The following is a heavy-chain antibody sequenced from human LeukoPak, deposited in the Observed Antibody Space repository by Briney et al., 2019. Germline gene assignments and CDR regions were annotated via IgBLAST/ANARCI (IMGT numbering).Heavy chain of an antibody. CDR2: INHSGST. CDR3: ARRKAYYYGSGSYSGYYYYYYMDV. Sequence: SETQTLTCAVYGGSFSGYYCSWIRQPPGKGPEWIGEINHSGSTNYNPPLKSRVTTSVDTSKYQFSLKLSSVTAADTAVYYCARRKAYYYGSGSYSGYYYYYYMDVWGKGTTVTVSS. J-gene: IGHJ6*03. V-gene: IGHV4-34*01. CDR1: GGSFSGYY. D-gene: IGHD3-10*01.